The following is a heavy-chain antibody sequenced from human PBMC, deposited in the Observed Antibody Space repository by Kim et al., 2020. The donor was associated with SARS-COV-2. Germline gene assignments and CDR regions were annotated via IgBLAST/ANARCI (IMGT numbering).Heavy chain of an antibody. CDR3: ARVGTPGAFDI. CDR2: T. V-gene: IGHV4-31*02. Sequence: TSYNPSLKSRVTISVDTSTSQFSLKLSSVTAADTAVYYCARVGTPGAFDIWGQGTMVTVSS. J-gene: IGHJ3*02. D-gene: IGHD6-13*01.